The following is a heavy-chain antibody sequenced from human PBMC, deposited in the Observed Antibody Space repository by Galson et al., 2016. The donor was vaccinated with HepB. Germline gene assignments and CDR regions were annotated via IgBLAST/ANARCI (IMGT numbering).Heavy chain of an antibody. D-gene: IGHD3-3*01. CDR2: ISGSGGST. V-gene: IGHV3-23*01. J-gene: IGHJ3*02. CDR1: GFTFRSYA. CDR3: ARGHYDFWSGPSRRAFDI. Sequence: SLRLSCAASGFTFRSYAMSWVRQAPGKGLNWVSAISGSGGSTYYADSLKGRFTISRDNAKNSLYLQMNSLRAEDTAVYYCARGHYDFWSGPSRRAFDIWGQGTMVTVSS.